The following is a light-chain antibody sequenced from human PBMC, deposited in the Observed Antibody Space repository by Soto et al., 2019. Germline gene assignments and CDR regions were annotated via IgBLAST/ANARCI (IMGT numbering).Light chain of an antibody. CDR1: QSISFY. CDR3: QKSINYPWT. V-gene: IGKV1-5*03. CDR2: EAS. Sequence: DIQMTQSPSTLSASVGDRVTITCRASQSISFYLAWYQQKPGKAPKLLIYEASGLESGVPSRFSGSGSATEFTLTISSLQPDDFATYYCQKSINYPWTFGQGTKVEVK. J-gene: IGKJ1*01.